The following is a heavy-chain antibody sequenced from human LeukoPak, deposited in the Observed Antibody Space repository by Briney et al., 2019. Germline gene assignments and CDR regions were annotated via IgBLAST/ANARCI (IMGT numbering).Heavy chain of an antibody. CDR1: GGSISSYY. V-gene: IGHV4-4*09. J-gene: IGHJ4*02. CDR2: IYHSGST. D-gene: IGHD4-23*01. Sequence: SETLSLTCTVSGGSISSYYWSWIRQPPGKRLEWIGYIYHSGSTDYNPSIKSPVTISVDTSKSQFSLKLTSVTAADTAVYYCATLTTVVTAYYFDYWGQGTLVTVSS. CDR3: ATLTTVVTAYYFDY.